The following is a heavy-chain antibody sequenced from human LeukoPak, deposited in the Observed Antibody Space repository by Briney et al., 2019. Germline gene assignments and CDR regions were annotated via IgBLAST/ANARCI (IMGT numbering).Heavy chain of an antibody. CDR1: GFTFTDYW. V-gene: IGHV3-7*01. D-gene: IGHD6-13*01. CDR3: ARDGTAAGLYFDL. J-gene: IGHJ4*01. Sequence: GGSLRLSCAVSGFTFTDYWMNWVRQAPGKGLEWVTSIRQDGGEKSYVDSVKGRFTISRDNTKSSLYLQINSLRAEDTAVYYCARDGTAAGLYFDLWGQGTLVTVSS. CDR2: IRQDGGEK.